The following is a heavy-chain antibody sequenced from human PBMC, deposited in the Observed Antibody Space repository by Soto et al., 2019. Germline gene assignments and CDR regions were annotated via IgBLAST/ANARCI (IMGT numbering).Heavy chain of an antibody. Sequence: QVQLVQSGAEVKKPGSSVKVSCKASGGTFSSYAISWVRQAPGQGLEWMGGIIPIFGTANYAQKFQGRVTITADESTSTAYMGLSSLRSEDTAVYYCARGGMGYCISTSCYVANWFDPWGQGTLVTVSS. D-gene: IGHD2-2*01. V-gene: IGHV1-69*12. CDR1: GGTFSSYA. CDR2: IIPIFGTA. CDR3: ARGGMGYCISTSCYVANWFDP. J-gene: IGHJ5*02.